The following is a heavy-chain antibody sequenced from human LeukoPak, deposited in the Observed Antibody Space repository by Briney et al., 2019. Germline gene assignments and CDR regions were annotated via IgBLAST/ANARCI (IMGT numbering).Heavy chain of an antibody. CDR1: GFSFSSYS. CDR3: ARGGPPAAIFIDY. Sequence: PGGSLRLSCAASGFSFSSYSMSWVRQAPGKGLEWVSVIGGSGGSTYYADSRKGPFTISRENTKNSLYQQMNSLRAEDTAVYYCARGGPPAAIFIDYWGQGTLVTVSS. CDR2: IGGSGGST. D-gene: IGHD2-2*02. V-gene: IGHV3-23*01. J-gene: IGHJ4*02.